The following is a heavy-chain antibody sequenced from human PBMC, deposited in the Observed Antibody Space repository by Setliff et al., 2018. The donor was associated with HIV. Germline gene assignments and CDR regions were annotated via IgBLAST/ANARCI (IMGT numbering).Heavy chain of an antibody. J-gene: IGHJ5*02. D-gene: IGHD3-3*01. CDR1: GYTFTNYD. Sequence: GASVKVSCKASGYTFTNYDINWVRRAPGQGLEWMGWMNPNSGNTGYAQKFQGRVTMTRNTSIRTAYMELSSLRSEDTAVYYCARGHLDYNFWDEVLGNWFDPWGQGTLVTVSS. CDR2: MNPNSGNT. CDR3: ARGHLDYNFWDEVLGNWFDP. V-gene: IGHV1-8*02.